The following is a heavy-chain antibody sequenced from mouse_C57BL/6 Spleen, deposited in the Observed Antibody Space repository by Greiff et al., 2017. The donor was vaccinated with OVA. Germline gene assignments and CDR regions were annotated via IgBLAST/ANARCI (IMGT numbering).Heavy chain of an antibody. J-gene: IGHJ2*01. CDR1: GYTFTSYW. CDR3: ARTGSNWYYFDY. D-gene: IGHD2-5*01. V-gene: IGHV1-64*01. Sequence: VQLQQSGAELVKPGASVKLSCKASGYTFTSYWMHWVKQRPGQGLEWIGMIHPNSGSTNYNEKFKSKATLTVDKSSSTAYMQLSSLTSEDSAVYYCARTGSNWYYFDYWGQGTTLTVSS. CDR2: IHPNSGST.